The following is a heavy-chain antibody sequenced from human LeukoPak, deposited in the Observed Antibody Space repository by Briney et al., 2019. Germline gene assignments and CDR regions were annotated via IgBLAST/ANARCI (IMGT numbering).Heavy chain of an antibody. D-gene: IGHD2-15*01. CDR3: ARAPLPASSGGIHPLDP. CDR2: INHSGST. J-gene: IGHJ5*02. V-gene: IGHV4-34*01. Sequence: SETLSLTCAVYGGSFSGYYWSWIRQPPGKGLEWIGEINHSGSTNYNPSLKSRVTISVDTSKNQFSQKLSSVTAADTAVYYCARAPLPASSGGIHPLDPWGQGTLVTVSS. CDR1: GGSFSGYY.